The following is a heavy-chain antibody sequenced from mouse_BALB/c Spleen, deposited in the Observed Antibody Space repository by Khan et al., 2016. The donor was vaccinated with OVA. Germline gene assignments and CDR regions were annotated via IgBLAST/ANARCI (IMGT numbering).Heavy chain of an antibody. J-gene: IGHJ1*01. D-gene: IGHD2-1*01. Sequence: VHLVESGGGLVQPGGSRKLSCAASGFTFSSFGMHWVRQAPKKGLEWVAYISSGSSTIYYVDTVKGRFTISRDNPKNTLFLQMTSLRSEDTAMYYCARSGGNFHWYFDVWGAGTSVTVSS. CDR3: ARSGGNFHWYFDV. V-gene: IGHV5-17*02. CDR1: GFTFSSFG. CDR2: ISSGSSTI.